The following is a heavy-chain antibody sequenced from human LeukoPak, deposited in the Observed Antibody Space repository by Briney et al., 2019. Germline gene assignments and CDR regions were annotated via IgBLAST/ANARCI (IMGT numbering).Heavy chain of an antibody. D-gene: IGHD3-10*01. Sequence: ASVKVSCKVFGYTLTELSMHWVRPAPGKGLEGMGGFDPEDGETIYAQKFQGRVTMTEDTSTDTAYMELSSLRSEDTAVYYCATGSATMVRGVSIYFDYWGQGTLVTVSS. CDR2: FDPEDGET. J-gene: IGHJ4*02. CDR1: GYTLTELS. V-gene: IGHV1-24*01. CDR3: ATGSATMVRGVSIYFDY.